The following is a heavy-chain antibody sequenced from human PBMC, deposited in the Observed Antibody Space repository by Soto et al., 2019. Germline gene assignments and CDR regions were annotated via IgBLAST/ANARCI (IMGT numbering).Heavy chain of an antibody. Sequence: SETLSLTCTVSGGSISSGGYYWSWIRQHPGKGLEWIGYIYYSGSTYYNPSLKSRVTISVDTSKNQFSLKLSSVTAADTAVYYCARIDYYDSYYFDYWGQGTLVTVYS. D-gene: IGHD3-22*01. CDR3: ARIDYYDSYYFDY. CDR1: GGSISSGGYY. J-gene: IGHJ4*02. V-gene: IGHV4-31*03. CDR2: IYYSGST.